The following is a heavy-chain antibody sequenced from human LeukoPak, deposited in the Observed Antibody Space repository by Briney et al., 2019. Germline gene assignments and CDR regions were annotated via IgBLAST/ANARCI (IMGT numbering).Heavy chain of an antibody. CDR2: ISYDGSNK. Sequence: GRSLRLSCAASGCTFSSYAMHWVRQAPAKGLGWVAVISYDGSNKYYADSVKGRFTISRDNSKNTLYLQMNSLRAEDTAVYCCARDRGYRYAPLAYWDQGTLVTVPS. D-gene: IGHD5-18*01. CDR3: ARDRGYRYAPLAY. V-gene: IGHV3-30*04. J-gene: IGHJ4*02. CDR1: GCTFSSYA.